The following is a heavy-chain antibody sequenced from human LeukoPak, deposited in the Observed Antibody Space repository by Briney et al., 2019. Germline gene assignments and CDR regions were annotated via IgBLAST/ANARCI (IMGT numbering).Heavy chain of an antibody. CDR2: IYYSGST. J-gene: IGHJ4*02. CDR1: GGSISSYY. V-gene: IGHV4-59*01. Sequence: SETLSLTCTVSGGSISSYYWSWIRQPPGKGLEWIGYIYYSGSTNYNPSLKGRVTISVDTSKNQFSLKLSSVTAADTAVYYCARDVGPNGLLLWGQGTLVTVSS. D-gene: IGHD2-15*01. CDR3: ARDVGPNGLLL.